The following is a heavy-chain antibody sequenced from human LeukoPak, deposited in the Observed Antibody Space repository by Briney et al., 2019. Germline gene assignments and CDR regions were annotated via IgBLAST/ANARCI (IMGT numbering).Heavy chain of an antibody. CDR2: INPSGGST. CDR1: GYTFTSYY. D-gene: IGHD2-15*01. Sequence: GASVKVSCKASGYTFTSYYMHWVRQAPGQGLEWMGIINPSGGSTSYAQKFQGRVTMTRDTSISTAYMYLRPDDTAVYYCALQGGSGTYLHYWGQGTLVTVSS. J-gene: IGHJ4*02. V-gene: IGHV1-46*01. CDR3: ALQGGSGTYLHY.